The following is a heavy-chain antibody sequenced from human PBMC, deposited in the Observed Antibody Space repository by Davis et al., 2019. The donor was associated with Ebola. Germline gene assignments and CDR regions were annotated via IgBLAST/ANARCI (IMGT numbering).Heavy chain of an antibody. CDR1: GYTFTSYD. Sequence: ASVKVSCKASGYTFTSYDINWVRQATGQGLEWMGWINPHNGNTNYAQKLQGRVTMTTDTSTSTAYMELRSLRSDDTAVYYCARDTFGAAAGYYYYYGMDVWGKGTTVTVSS. V-gene: IGHV1-18*01. CDR2: INPHNGNT. CDR3: ARDTFGAAAGYYYYYGMDV. D-gene: IGHD6-13*01. J-gene: IGHJ6*04.